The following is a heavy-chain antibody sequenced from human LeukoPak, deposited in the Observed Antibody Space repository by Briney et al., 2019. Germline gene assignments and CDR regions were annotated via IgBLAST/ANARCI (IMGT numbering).Heavy chain of an antibody. CDR1: GVSISSYY. J-gene: IGHJ4*02. Sequence: SGTLSLTCTVSGVSISSYYWSWIRQPPGKGLEWIGYIYYSGSTNYNPSLKSRVTISVDTSKNQFSLKLSSVTAADTALYYCAADPYGGNSFDYWGQGTLVTVSS. CDR3: AADPYGGNSFDY. D-gene: IGHD4-23*01. V-gene: IGHV4-59*01. CDR2: IYYSGST.